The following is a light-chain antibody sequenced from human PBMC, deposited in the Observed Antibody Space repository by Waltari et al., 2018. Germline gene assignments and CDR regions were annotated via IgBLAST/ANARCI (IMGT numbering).Light chain of an antibody. CDR3: SSYTSSSIVV. CDR1: SSDAGRSNR. Sequence: QSALTQPPSVSGSPGQSVTISCTGTSSDAGRSNRFSWYQQPPGPAPKLIIYEVINRTSGVPVRFSGSKSGNTASLTISGIQAEDEADYYCSSYTSSSIVVFGGGTKLTVL. V-gene: IGLV2-18*02. J-gene: IGLJ2*01. CDR2: EVI.